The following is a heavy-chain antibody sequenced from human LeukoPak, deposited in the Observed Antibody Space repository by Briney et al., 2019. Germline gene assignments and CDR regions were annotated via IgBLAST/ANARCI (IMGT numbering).Heavy chain of an antibody. CDR3: ARSGHWSAAYYYFYMDV. Sequence: GGSLRLSCAASGFTVSDYSMNWIRQAPGKGLEWVSNISSSGSTRYNGDSVKGRFTISRDNAKNSLYLQMNSPRAEDTAVYYCARSGHWSAAYYYFYMDVWGKGTTVTVSS. CDR2: ISSSGSTR. CDR1: GFTVSDYS. J-gene: IGHJ6*03. V-gene: IGHV3-11*01.